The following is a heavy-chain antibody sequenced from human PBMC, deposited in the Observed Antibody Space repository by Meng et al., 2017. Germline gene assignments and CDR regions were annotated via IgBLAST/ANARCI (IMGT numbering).Heavy chain of an antibody. CDR1: GGSISSGGYY. D-gene: IGHD3-10*01. CDR3: ARLSDSYNYPRFIDC. CDR2: IYYSGST. J-gene: IGHJ4*02. Sequence: QVQLQESGPGLVKPSQTLSLTCTVSGGSISSGGYYWSWIRQHPGKGLEWIGYIYYSGSTYYNPSLKSRVTISVDTSKNQFSLKLSSVTAADTAVYYCARLSDSYNYPRFIDCWGQGALVTVSS. V-gene: IGHV4-31*03.